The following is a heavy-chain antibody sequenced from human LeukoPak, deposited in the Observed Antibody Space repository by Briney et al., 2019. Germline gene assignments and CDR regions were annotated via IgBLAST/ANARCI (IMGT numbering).Heavy chain of an antibody. D-gene: IGHD4-17*01. CDR3: ARLRRTTVTTGWFDP. Sequence: SETLSLTCTVSGGSISSSSYYWGWIRQPPGKGLEWIGTIYYSGSTNYNPSLKSRVTISVDTSKNQFSLKLSSVTAADTAVYYCARLRRTTVTTGWFDPWGQGTLVTVSS. CDR1: GGSISSSSYY. J-gene: IGHJ5*02. V-gene: IGHV4-39*07. CDR2: IYYSGST.